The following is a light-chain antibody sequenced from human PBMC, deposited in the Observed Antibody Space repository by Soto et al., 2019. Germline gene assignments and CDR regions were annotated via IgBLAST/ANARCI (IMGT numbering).Light chain of an antibody. Sequence: PGERAPLSSRASPSVTNYLAWYQQKPGQPPRLLIYGAFNRAAGIPARFSGSGSGTDFTPTISSLEPQDSAVYYCQQRNIWPPVTFGQGTRLEIK. V-gene: IGKV3-11*01. CDR1: PSVTNY. CDR2: GAF. J-gene: IGKJ5*01. CDR3: QQRNIWPPVT.